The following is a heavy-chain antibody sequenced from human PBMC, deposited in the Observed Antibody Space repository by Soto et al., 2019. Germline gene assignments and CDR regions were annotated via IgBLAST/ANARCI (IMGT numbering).Heavy chain of an antibody. Sequence: GGSLRLSCAASGFIFSSYSMNWVRQAPGKGLEWVSYISSSSSTIYYADSVKGRFTISRDNAKNSLYLQMNSLTDEDTAVYYCARESYCSRTSCYTDAFDIWGQGTMVTVSS. CDR3: ARESYCSRTSCYTDAFDI. CDR2: ISSSSSTI. D-gene: IGHD2-2*02. J-gene: IGHJ3*02. CDR1: GFIFSSYS. V-gene: IGHV3-48*02.